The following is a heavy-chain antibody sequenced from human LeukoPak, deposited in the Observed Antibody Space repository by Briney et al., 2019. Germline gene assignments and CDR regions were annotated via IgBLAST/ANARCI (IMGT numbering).Heavy chain of an antibody. V-gene: IGHV3-11*01. Sequence: NTGGSLRLSCAASGFTFSDYYMSWIRQAPGKGLEWVSYISSSGSTIYYADSVKGRFTISRDNAKNSLYLQMNSLRAEDTAVYYCAKAQGDSGWYIYFDYWGQGTLVTVSS. CDR1: GFTFSDYY. D-gene: IGHD6-19*01. J-gene: IGHJ4*02. CDR2: ISSSGSTI. CDR3: AKAQGDSGWYIYFDY.